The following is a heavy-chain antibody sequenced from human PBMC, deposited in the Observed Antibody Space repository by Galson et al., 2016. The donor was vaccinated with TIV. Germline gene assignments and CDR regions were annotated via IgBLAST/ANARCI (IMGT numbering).Heavy chain of an antibody. CDR1: GLSFSNSR. V-gene: IGHV3-48*04. J-gene: IGHJ6*02. D-gene: IGHD2-2*01. CDR3: ARAGHCSRTSCYGSMDA. CDR2: ISISSSTI. Sequence: SLRLSCAASGLSFSNSRMNWVRQTPGKGLEWVSYISISSSTISYADSVKGRFTVSRDNAKNSLYLQMNSLRAEDTAVYYCARAGHCSRTSCYGSMDAWGQGTTVTVSS.